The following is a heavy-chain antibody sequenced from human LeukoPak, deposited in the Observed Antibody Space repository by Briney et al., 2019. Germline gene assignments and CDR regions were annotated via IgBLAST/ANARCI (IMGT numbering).Heavy chain of an antibody. CDR2: ISIGDGRT. V-gene: IGHV1-18*01. Sequence: ASVKVSCKTSGYTFNNFGITWVRQAPGQGPEWMGWISIGDGRTHYGRKFQDRVSMTREMSSNTAFLELSSLRSDDTAVYYCLAYCSSTSCYMGMVDYWGQGTLVTVSS. D-gene: IGHD2-2*02. CDR1: GYTFNNFG. J-gene: IGHJ4*02. CDR3: LAYCSSTSCYMGMVDY.